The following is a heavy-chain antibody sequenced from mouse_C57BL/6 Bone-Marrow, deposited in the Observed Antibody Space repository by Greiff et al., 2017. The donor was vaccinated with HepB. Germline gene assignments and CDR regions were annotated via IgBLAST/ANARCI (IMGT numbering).Heavy chain of an antibody. CDR1: GYTFTSYG. CDR2: IYPRSGNT. CDR3: SFITTVVEYFDV. J-gene: IGHJ1*03. Sequence: QVQLQQSGAELARPGASVKLSCKASGYTFTSYGISWVKQRTGQGLEWIGEIYPRSGNTYYNEKFKGKATLTADKSSSTAYMELRSLKSEDSAVYFCSFITTVVEYFDVWGTGTTVTVSS. V-gene: IGHV1-81*01. D-gene: IGHD1-1*01.